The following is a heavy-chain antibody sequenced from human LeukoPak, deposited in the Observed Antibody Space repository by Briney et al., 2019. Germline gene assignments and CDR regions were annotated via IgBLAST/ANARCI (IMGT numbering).Heavy chain of an antibody. CDR2: ISSSGSTI. Sequence: PGGSLRLSCAASGFTFSDYYMSWIRQAPGKGLEWVSYISSSGSTIYYADSVKGRFTISRDNSKNTLYLQMNSLRAEDTAVYYCAKSGNYYDSSGRGYYYMDVWGKGTTVTVSS. V-gene: IGHV3-11*04. CDR1: GFTFSDYY. CDR3: AKSGNYYDSSGRGYYYMDV. D-gene: IGHD3-22*01. J-gene: IGHJ6*03.